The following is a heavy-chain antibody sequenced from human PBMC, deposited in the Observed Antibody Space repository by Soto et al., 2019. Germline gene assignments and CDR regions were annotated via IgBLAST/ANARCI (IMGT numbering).Heavy chain of an antibody. J-gene: IGHJ4*02. V-gene: IGHV3-7*01. CDR2: ISADASEK. CDR3: ARTPRLLDS. CDR1: GFTLSVSW. Sequence: GGSLRLSCAGSGFTLSVSWMNWVRQAPGKGLEWVAYISADASEKNYVDSVKGRFTISRDNAKNSLYLQMNSLRAEDTAVYYCARTPRLLDSWGQGTQVTVSS. D-gene: IGHD6-6*01.